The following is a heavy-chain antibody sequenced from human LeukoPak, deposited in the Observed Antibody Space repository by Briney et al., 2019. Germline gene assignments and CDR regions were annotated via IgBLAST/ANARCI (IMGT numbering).Heavy chain of an antibody. CDR2: IDNNGIT. V-gene: IGHV4-34*01. D-gene: IGHD6-19*01. Sequence: SETLSLTCAVSGESFSGNFWTWIRQSPGKGLEWIGEIDNNGITNYNPSLKSRVTISVDTSKNQFSLKLSSVTAADTAVYYCARLIAVADYYFDYWGQGTLVTVSS. J-gene: IGHJ4*02. CDR1: GESFSGNF. CDR3: ARLIAVADYYFDY.